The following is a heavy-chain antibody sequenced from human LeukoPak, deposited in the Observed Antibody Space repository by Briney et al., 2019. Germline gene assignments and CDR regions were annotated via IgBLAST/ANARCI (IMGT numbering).Heavy chain of an antibody. Sequence: KASETLSLTCNVSGASISTDGFYWSWLRQHPGKGLEWIGYIYHNGVTYNNPSLKSRLAISVDTSKNQFSLTLSSVTVADTAVYYCARTTTETAYYFDSWGQGTLVTVSS. CDR1: GASISTDGFY. D-gene: IGHD4-17*01. V-gene: IGHV4-31*03. CDR2: IYHNGVT. CDR3: ARTTTETAYYFDS. J-gene: IGHJ4*02.